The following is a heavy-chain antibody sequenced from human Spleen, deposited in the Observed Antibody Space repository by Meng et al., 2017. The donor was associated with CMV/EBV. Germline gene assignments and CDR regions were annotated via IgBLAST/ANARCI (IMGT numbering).Heavy chain of an antibody. J-gene: IGHJ4*02. D-gene: IGHD3-16*01. CDR2: INHSGST. CDR1: GGSFSGYY. CDR3: ARQLTGNSRSYVPYYFDF. V-gene: IGHV4-34*01. Sequence: SETLSLTCAVYGGSFSGYYWSWIRQPPGKGLEWIGEINHSGSTNYNPSLKSRVTISVDTSKNQFSLKLSSVTAADTALYYCARQLTGNSRSYVPYYFDFWGQGTLVTVSS.